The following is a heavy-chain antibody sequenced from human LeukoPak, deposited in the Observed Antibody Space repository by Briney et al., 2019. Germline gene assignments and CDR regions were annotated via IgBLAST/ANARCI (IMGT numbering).Heavy chain of an antibody. CDR1: GGTFSSYA. V-gene: IGHV1-46*01. J-gene: IGHJ5*02. Sequence: GSSVKVSCKASGGTFSSYAISWVRQAPGQGLEWMGIINPSGGSTSYAQKFQGRVTMTRDTSTSTVYMELSSLRSEDTAVYYCAREVVVVPAAIYNWFDPWGQGTLVTVSS. CDR3: AREVVVVPAAIYNWFDP. CDR2: INPSGGST. D-gene: IGHD2-2*01.